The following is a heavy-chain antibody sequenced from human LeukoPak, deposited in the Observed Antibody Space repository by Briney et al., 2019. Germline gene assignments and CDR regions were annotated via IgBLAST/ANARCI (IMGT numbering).Heavy chain of an antibody. Sequence: GGSLRLSCAASGFTFSSYAMNWVRQAPGKGLEWVSGIRGSGDTTYYADSVKGRRFTISRDNSKNTLYLQMNSVRAEDTAVYYCAKEQFLRSFERNGYYFDHWGQGTLVTLSS. CDR3: AKEQFLRSFERNGYYFDH. CDR2: IRGSGDTT. CDR1: GFTFSSYA. J-gene: IGHJ4*02. V-gene: IGHV3-23*01. D-gene: IGHD3-9*01.